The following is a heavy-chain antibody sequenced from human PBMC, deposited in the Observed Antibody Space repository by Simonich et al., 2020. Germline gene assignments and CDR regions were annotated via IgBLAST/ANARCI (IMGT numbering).Heavy chain of an antibody. J-gene: IGHJ3*02. CDR2: IYYCGST. CDR3: ARHAGFAFDI. D-gene: IGHD6-13*01. Sequence: QLQLQESGPGLVKPSETLSLTCTVSVGSVSNSSSYCGWVRQPRGKGLEWIGSIYYCGSTYANPSLKSRVTISVDTSKNQFSLKLSSVTAADTAVYYCARHAGFAFDIWGQGTMVTVSS. CDR1: VGSVSNSSSY. V-gene: IGHV4-39*01.